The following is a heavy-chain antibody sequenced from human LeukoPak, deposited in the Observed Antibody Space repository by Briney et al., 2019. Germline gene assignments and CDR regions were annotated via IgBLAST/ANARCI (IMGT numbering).Heavy chain of an antibody. J-gene: IGHJ4*02. D-gene: IGHD1-26*01. CDR3: ARVAWSGSYYIYGEDYFDY. V-gene: IGHV6-1*01. CDR1: GDSVSSNSAA. Sequence: SQTLSLTCAISGDSVSSNSAAWNWIRQSPSRGLEWPGRTYYRSKWYNDYAVSVKSRITINPDTSKNQFSLQLNSVTPEDTAVYYCARVAWSGSYYIYGEDYFDYWGQGTLVTVSS. CDR2: TYYRSKWYN.